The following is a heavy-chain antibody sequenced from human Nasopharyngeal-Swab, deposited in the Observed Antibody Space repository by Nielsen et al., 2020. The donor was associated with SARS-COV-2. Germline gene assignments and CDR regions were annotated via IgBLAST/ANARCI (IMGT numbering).Heavy chain of an antibody. CDR3: ATWKGSNWFDY. J-gene: IGHJ4*02. D-gene: IGHD1-1*01. Sequence: GESLKISCAASGFTFSNYWMSWVRQTPGKGLEWLANIKPDGSYIKYADSVKGRFTISRDNARNSVYLQLNSLRAEDTALYYCATWKGSNWFDYWGQGTLVTVSS. CDR1: GFTFSNYW. V-gene: IGHV3-7*01. CDR2: IKPDGSYI.